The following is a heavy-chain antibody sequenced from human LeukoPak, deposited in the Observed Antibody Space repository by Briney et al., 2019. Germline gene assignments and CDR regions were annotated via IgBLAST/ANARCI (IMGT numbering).Heavy chain of an antibody. V-gene: IGHV1-2*02. J-gene: IGHJ5*02. CDR2: INPDSGDT. CDR3: ARGRSVAVAGALRGFDP. Sequence: ASVKVSCKASGYTFTSYYMHWVRQAPGQGLEWMGWINPDSGDTKYAQNFQGRVTMTRDTSISTAYMELSSLRSDDTAVYYCARGRSVAVAGALRGFDPWGQGTLVTVSS. D-gene: IGHD6-19*01. CDR1: GYTFTSYY.